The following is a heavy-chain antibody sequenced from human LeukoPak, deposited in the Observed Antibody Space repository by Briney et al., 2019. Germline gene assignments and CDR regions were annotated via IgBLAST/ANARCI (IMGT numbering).Heavy chain of an antibody. J-gene: IGHJ4*02. CDR2: INPSGGST. CDR3: AKEASGGYFDY. Sequence: ASVKVSFKASGYSFTGYYIHWVRQAPGQGLEWMGRINPSGGSTSYPQNFQDRVTMTTDTSTSTVYMDLSSLRSEDTAVYYCAKEASGGYFDYLGQGTLVTVSS. V-gene: IGHV1-46*01. D-gene: IGHD3-10*01. CDR1: GYSFTGYY.